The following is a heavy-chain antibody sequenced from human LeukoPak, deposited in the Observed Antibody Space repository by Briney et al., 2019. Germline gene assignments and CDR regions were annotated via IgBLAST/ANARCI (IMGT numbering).Heavy chain of an antibody. CDR3: ENDISPFPIVMFRGALDY. J-gene: IGHJ4*02. D-gene: IGHD3-10*01. CDR1: GFIFDDYA. V-gene: IGHV3-9*01. CDR2: ISWNSGSI. Sequence: GGSLRLSCAASGFIFDDYAMHWVRQAPGKGLEWVSGISWNSGSIGYADSVKGRFTISRDNAKNSLYLQMNSLRAEDTALYYCENDISPFPIVMFRGALDYWGQGTLVTVSS.